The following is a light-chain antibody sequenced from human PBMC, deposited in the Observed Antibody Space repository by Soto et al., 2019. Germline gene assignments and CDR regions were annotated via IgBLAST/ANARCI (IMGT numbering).Light chain of an antibody. CDR1: QSISSY. Sequence: DIQMTQSPSSLSASVGDRVTITCRASQSISSYLNWYQQKPGKAPKVLIYAASILQSGVPSRFSGSGSGTDFTLTISSLQPEDFATYYWQQSHSTPWTFGPGTKVDIK. CDR3: QQSHSTPWT. V-gene: IGKV1-39*01. J-gene: IGKJ3*01. CDR2: AAS.